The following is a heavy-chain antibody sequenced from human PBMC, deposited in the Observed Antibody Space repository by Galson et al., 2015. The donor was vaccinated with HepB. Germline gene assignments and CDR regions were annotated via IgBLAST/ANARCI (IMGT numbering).Heavy chain of an antibody. CDR2: ISAYNGNT. J-gene: IGHJ6*02. Sequence: SVKVSCKASGYTFTSYGISWVRQAPGQGLEWMGWISAYNGNTNYAQKLQGRVTMTTDTSTSTAYMELRSLRSDDTAVYYCASWRGDYYYYGMDVWGQGTTVTVSS. V-gene: IGHV1-18*04. CDR3: ASWRGDYYYYGMDV. CDR1: GYTFTSYG. D-gene: IGHD3-10*01.